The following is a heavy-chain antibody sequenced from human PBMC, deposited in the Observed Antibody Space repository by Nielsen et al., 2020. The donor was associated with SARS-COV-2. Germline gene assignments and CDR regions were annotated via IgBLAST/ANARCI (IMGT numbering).Heavy chain of an antibody. CDR3: AGNYDYVWGSYRYPVAGAFDI. J-gene: IGHJ3*02. Sequence: GGSLRLSCATSGFTFNSYTMNWVRQAPGKGLEWVSYISQNSDYIYYADSVKGRFTISRDNAKNSLYLQMNSLRAEDTAVYYCAGNYDYVWGSYRYPVAGAFDIWGQGTMVTVSS. CDR2: ISQNSDYI. CDR1: GFTFNSYT. D-gene: IGHD3-16*02. V-gene: IGHV3-21*04.